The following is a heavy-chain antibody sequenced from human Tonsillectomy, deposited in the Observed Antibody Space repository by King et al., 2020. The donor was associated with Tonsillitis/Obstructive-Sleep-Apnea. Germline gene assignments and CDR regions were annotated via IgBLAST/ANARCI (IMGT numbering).Heavy chain of an antibody. J-gene: IGHJ4*02. Sequence: VQLQESGPGLVNPSGTLSLTCTVSCGSISSRHWWSWVRQSPGEGLEWSGQIYERGTTNYNPPLKSRGAISLAKSKNQFSLNPKSVTASDTAVYHCACQHLGDYFDSWGQGTLVTVSS. CDR2: IYERGTT. CDR3: ACQHLGDYFDS. V-gene: IGHV4-4*02. CDR1: CGSISSRHW.